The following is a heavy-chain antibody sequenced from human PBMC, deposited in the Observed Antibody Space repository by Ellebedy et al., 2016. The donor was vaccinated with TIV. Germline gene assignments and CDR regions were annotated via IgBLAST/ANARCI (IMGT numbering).Heavy chain of an antibody. D-gene: IGHD6-13*01. CDR1: GFTFSNYG. CDR3: AKEGSSYTSTWYDD. V-gene: IGHV3-30*18. CDR2: VSHDGKVK. J-gene: IGHJ4*02. Sequence: PGGSLRLSCAASGFTFSNYGMQWVRQAPGEGLEWVAVVSHDGKVKYHADSVKGRFTISRDNSQNTLYLQMDSLRAEDTAMYYCAKEGSSYTSTWYDDWGQGTLVTVSS.